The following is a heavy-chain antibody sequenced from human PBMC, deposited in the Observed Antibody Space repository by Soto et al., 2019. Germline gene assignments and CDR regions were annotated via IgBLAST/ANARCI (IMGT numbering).Heavy chain of an antibody. CDR1: GFTFSSYA. Sequence: QVQLVESGGDVVQPGRSLRLSCAASGFTFSSYAMHWVRQAPGKGLEWVAVISYDGSNKYYADSVKGRFTISRDNSKNTLYLQMNSLRAEDTAVYYCARRGYSYDPAFDYWGQGTLVTVSS. CDR3: ARRGYSYDPAFDY. CDR2: ISYDGSNK. V-gene: IGHV3-30-3*01. D-gene: IGHD5-18*01. J-gene: IGHJ4*02.